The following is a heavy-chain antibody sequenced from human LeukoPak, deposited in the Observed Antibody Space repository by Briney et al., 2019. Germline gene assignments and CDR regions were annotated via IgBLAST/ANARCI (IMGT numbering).Heavy chain of an antibody. V-gene: IGHV3-74*01. D-gene: IGHD1-26*01. Sequence: GGSLRLSCTASGFTFSSYWMHWVRQAPGKGLVWVSRINSDGSVTSYADSVKGRFTISRDNAKNTLYLQMSSLRAEDTAVYYCARDGWELVLNDAFDIWGQGTVVTVSS. CDR3: ARDGWELVLNDAFDI. CDR2: INSDGSVT. CDR1: GFTFSSYW. J-gene: IGHJ3*02.